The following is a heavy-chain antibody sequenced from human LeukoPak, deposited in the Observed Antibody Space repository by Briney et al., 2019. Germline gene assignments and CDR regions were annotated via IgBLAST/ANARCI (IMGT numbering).Heavy chain of an antibody. D-gene: IGHD3-16*02. V-gene: IGHV3-23*01. CDR2: ISGGGGRT. Sequence: GGSLRLSCAASGFTFNSHAMSWVRQAPGKGLEWVSAISGGGGRTYYADFVKGRFTISGDNSKNTLSLQMKSLRVEDTAVYYCARDQGYDYVWGSNRYGYWGQGTLVTVSS. CDR3: ARDQGYDYVWGSNRYGY. J-gene: IGHJ4*02. CDR1: GFTFNSHA.